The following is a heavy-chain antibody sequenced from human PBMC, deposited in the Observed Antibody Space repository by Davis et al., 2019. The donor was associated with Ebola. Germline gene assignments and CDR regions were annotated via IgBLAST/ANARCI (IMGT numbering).Heavy chain of an antibody. CDR3: ARGGETVTGTASHGMDV. CDR2: INSDGSII. V-gene: IGHV3-74*01. CDR1: RFTFSNYW. D-gene: IGHD1-14*01. J-gene: IGHJ6*02. Sequence: HTGGSLRLSCAASRFTFSNYWMHWVRQAPGKGLVWVSRINSDGSIITYADSVKGRFTISRDNAKNTLYLQMDSLTAEDTAVYYCARGGETVTGTASHGMDVWGQGTTVTVSS.